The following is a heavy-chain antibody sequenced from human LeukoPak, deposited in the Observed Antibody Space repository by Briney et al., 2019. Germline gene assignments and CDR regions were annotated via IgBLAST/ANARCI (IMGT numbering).Heavy chain of an antibody. V-gene: IGHV4-34*01. CDR3: ARGRTMVRGVMPSPVRYYGMDV. CDR1: GGSFSGYY. D-gene: IGHD3-10*01. Sequence: SETLSLTCAVYGGSFSGYYWSWIRQPPGKGLEWIGEINHSGSTNYNPSLKSRVTISVDTSKNQFSLKLSSVTAADTAVYYCARGRTMVRGVMPSPVRYYGMDVWGQGTTVTVSS. J-gene: IGHJ6*02. CDR2: INHSGST.